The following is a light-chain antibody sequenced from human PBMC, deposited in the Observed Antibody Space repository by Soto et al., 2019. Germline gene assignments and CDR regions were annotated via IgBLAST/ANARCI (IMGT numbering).Light chain of an antibody. CDR3: TSWTTSTTMI. J-gene: IGLJ2*01. CDR2: DVN. V-gene: IGLV2-14*03. CDR1: SSDIGAYNF. Sequence: QSALTQAASVSGCPGQSITISCTGTSSDIGAYNFVSWYQQHPGKAPKLMLYDVNIRPSGVSNRFSGSKSGNTASLTISGLQAEDEADYYCTSWTTSTTMIFGGGTKLTVL.